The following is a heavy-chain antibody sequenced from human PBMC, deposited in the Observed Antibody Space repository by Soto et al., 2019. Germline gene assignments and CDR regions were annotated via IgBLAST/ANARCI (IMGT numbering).Heavy chain of an antibody. Sequence: PGGSLRLSCAASGFTFSIYGMHWVRQAPGKGLEWVAAIWYDGSNKYYADSVKGRFTISRDNSKNMLYLQMNSLRAEDTAVYFCARDTQWLVQYYFDYWGQGTLVTVSS. D-gene: IGHD6-19*01. CDR2: IWYDGSNK. V-gene: IGHV3-33*01. CDR3: ARDTQWLVQYYFDY. CDR1: GFTFSIYG. J-gene: IGHJ4*02.